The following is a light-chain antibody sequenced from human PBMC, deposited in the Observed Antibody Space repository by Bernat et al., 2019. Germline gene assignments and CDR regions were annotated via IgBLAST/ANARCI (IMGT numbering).Light chain of an antibody. CDR1: SLRSYY. CDR2: GDN. Sequence: SSEVTQDPAVSVALGQTVSITCQGDSLRSYYATWYQQKPGQAPVLVLYGDNNRPSGTPDRFSGSSSGDTASLTITGAQAEDEADYYCNCRDSSGNHLVFGTGTKVTVL. J-gene: IGLJ1*01. CDR3: NCRDSSGNHLV. V-gene: IGLV3-19*01.